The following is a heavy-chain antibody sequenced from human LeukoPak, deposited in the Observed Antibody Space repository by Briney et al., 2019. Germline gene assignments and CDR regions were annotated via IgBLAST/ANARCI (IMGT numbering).Heavy chain of an antibody. CDR2: NSGDGSST. CDR1: GFTFSNHW. J-gene: IGHJ4*02. V-gene: IGHV3-74*01. D-gene: IGHD1-7*01. Sequence: GGSLRLSCAASGFTFSNHWMHWVRQAPGKGLVWVSRNSGDGSSTRYADSVKGRFTISRDNAKNTLFLQMNSLRAEDTAVYYCARDNNWNYPDYWGQGTLVTVSS. CDR3: ARDNNWNYPDY.